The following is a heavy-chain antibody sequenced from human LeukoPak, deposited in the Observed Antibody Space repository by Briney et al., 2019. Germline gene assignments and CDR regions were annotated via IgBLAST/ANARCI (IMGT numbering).Heavy chain of an antibody. CDR2: IIPIFGTA. D-gene: IGHD6-13*01. V-gene: IGHV1-69*05. Sequence: SVKVSCKASGGTFSSYAISWVRQAPGQGLEWMGGIIPIFGTANYAQKFQGRVTITTDESTSTAYMELSSLRSEDTAVYYCARGIYSSSQTYYYYYYMDVWGKGTKVTVSS. CDR3: ARGIYSSSQTYYYYYYMDV. CDR1: GGTFSSYA. J-gene: IGHJ6*03.